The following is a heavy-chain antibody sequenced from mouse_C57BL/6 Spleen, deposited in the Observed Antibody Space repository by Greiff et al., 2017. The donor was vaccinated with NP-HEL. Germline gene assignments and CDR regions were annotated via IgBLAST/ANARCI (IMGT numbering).Heavy chain of an antibody. CDR2: IDPETGGT. Sequence: VKLVESGAELVRPGASVTLSCKASGYTFTDYEMHWVKQTPVHGLEWIGAIDPETGGTAYNQKFKGKAILTADKSSSTAYMELRSLTSEDSAVYYCSSNYDYWGQGTTLTVSS. CDR3: SSNYDY. V-gene: IGHV1-15*01. CDR1: GYTFTDYE. J-gene: IGHJ2*01.